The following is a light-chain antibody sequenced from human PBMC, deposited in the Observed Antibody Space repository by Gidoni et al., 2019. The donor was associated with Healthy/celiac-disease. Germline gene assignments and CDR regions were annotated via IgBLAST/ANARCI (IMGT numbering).Light chain of an antibody. CDR1: SLRSYY. CDR2: GKN. J-gene: IGLJ2*01. V-gene: IGLV3-19*01. Sequence: SSELTQDPAVSVALGQTVRITCQGDSLRSYYASWYQQKPGQAPVLVIYGKNNRPSGIPDRFSGSSSGNTASLTITGAQAEDEADYYCNSGRQVFGGGTKLTVL. CDR3: NSGRQV.